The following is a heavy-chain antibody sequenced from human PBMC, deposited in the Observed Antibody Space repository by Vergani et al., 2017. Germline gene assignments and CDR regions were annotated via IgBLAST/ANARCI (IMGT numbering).Heavy chain of an antibody. CDR2: IYYSGST. CDR1: GVSISSYY. CDR3: ARVSYYYYMDV. J-gene: IGHJ6*03. V-gene: IGHV4-59*01. Sequence: QVQLQESGPGLVKPSETLSLTCTVSGVSISSYYWSWIRQPPGKGLEWIGYIYYSGSTNYNPSLKSRVTISVDTSKNQFSLKLSSVTAADTAVYYCARVSYYYYMDVWGKGTTVTVSS. D-gene: IGHD2/OR15-2a*01.